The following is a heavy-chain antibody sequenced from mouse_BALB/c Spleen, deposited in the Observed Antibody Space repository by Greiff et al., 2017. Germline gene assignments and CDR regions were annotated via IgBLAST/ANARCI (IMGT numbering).Heavy chain of an antibody. J-gene: IGHJ4*01. V-gene: IGHV5-12-2*01. CDR2: ISNGGGST. CDR1: GFTFSSYT. Sequence: EVKLVESGGGLVQPGGSLKLSCAASGFTFSSYTMSWVRQTPEKRLEWVAYISNGGGSTYYPDTVKGRFTISRDNAKNTLYLQMSSLKSEDTAMYYCARPYDYDGSYAMDYWGQGTSVTVSS. D-gene: IGHD2-4*01. CDR3: ARPYDYDGSYAMDY.